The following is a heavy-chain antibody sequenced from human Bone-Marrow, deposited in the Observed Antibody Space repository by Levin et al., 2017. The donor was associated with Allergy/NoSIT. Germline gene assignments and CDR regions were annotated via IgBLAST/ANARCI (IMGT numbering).Heavy chain of an antibody. V-gene: IGHV3-30-3*01. CDR1: GSTFSGFTFSNFA. CDR3: ARDLRYNSV. J-gene: IGHJ4*02. D-gene: IGHD6-19*01. Sequence: GGSLRLSCAGSGSTFSGFTFSNFAMNWVRQAPGKGLEWVAVILYDGSSKNYADSVKGRFTISRDNSKSTLYLQMNSLRPEDTAVYYCARDLRYNSVWGQGTLVTVSS. CDR2: ILYDGSSK.